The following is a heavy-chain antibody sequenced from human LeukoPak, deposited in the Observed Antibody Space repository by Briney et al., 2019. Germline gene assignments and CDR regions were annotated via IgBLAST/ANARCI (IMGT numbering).Heavy chain of an antibody. Sequence: RGESLKISCKGSGYRFTSYCIGWVRQMPGKGLEWMGSIYPGDSDTRYSPSFQGQVTISADKSITTAYLQWNRLKPSDTAMYYCARLKPRGYSYGYGYFDYWGQGTLVTVSS. CDR1: GYRFTSYC. CDR2: IYPGDSDT. D-gene: IGHD5-18*01. J-gene: IGHJ4*02. V-gene: IGHV5-51*01. CDR3: ARLKPRGYSYGYGYFDY.